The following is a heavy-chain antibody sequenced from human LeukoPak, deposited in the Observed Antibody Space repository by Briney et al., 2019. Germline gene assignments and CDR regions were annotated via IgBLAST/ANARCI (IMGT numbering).Heavy chain of an antibody. CDR3: ARPRGIVAGDAFDI. D-gene: IGHD6-25*01. CDR1: GGTFSSYA. V-gene: IGHV1-69*05. Sequence: SVKVSCKASGGTFSSYAISWVRQAHGQGLEWMGRIIPIFGTANYAQKFQGRVTITTDESTSTAYMELSSLRSEDTAVYYCARPRGIVAGDAFDIWGQGTMVTVSS. J-gene: IGHJ3*02. CDR2: IIPIFGTA.